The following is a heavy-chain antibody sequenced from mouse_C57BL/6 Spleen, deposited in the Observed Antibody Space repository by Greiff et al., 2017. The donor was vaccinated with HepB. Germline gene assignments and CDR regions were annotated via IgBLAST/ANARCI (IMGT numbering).Heavy chain of an antibody. CDR2: ISSGSSTI. V-gene: IGHV5-17*01. Sequence: VQLKESGGGLVKPGGSLKLSCAASGFTFSDYGMHWVRQAPEKGLEWVAYISSGSSTIYYADTVKGRFTISRDNAKNTLFLQMTSLRSEDTAMYYCARGGLRRETGFDVWGTGTTVTVSS. CDR1: GFTFSDYG. D-gene: IGHD2-4*01. J-gene: IGHJ1*03. CDR3: ARGGLRRETGFDV.